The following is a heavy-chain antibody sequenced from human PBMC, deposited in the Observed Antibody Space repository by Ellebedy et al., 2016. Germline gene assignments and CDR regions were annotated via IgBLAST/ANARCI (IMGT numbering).Heavy chain of an antibody. D-gene: IGHD3-10*01. CDR2: IYSGGST. Sequence: GESLKISXAASGFTVSSNYMSWVRQAPGKGLEWVSVIYSGGSTYYADSVKGRFTISRDNSKNTLYLQMNSLRAEDTAVYYCARESYYYDSRGYWGQGTLVTVSS. J-gene: IGHJ4*02. CDR1: GFTVSSNY. V-gene: IGHV3-66*01. CDR3: ARESYYYDSRGY.